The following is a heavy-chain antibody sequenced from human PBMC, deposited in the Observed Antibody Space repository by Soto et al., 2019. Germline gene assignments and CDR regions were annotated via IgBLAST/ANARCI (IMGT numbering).Heavy chain of an antibody. CDR2: IYYSGST. CDR3: ASRHSIPYFDY. Sequence: SETLSLTYTVSGGTISSYYWSWIRQPPGKGLEWIGYIYYSGSTNYNPSLKSRVTISVDTSKKQFSLKLSSVTAAYTAVYYCASRHSIPYFDYWRQGTLVTVSS. D-gene: IGHD3-3*02. J-gene: IGHJ4*02. CDR1: GGTISSYY. V-gene: IGHV4-59*08.